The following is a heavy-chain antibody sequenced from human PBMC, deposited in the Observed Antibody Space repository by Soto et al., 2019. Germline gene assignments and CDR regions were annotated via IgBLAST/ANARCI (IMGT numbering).Heavy chain of an antibody. Sequence: QVQLVQSGAEVKKPGSSVKVSCKASGGTFSSYAISWVRQAPGQGLEWMGGIIPIFGTANYAQKFQGRVTITADESTSTDYMELSSLRSEDTAVYYCARDQYYYDSSGYSGYYYYGMDVWGQGTTVTVSS. D-gene: IGHD3-22*01. V-gene: IGHV1-69*01. CDR2: IIPIFGTA. CDR3: ARDQYYYDSSGYSGYYYYGMDV. J-gene: IGHJ6*02. CDR1: GGTFSSYA.